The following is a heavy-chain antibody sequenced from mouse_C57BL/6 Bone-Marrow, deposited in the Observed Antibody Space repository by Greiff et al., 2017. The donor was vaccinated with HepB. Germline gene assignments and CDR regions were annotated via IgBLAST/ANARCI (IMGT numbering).Heavy chain of an antibody. Sequence: QVQLQQPGAELVRPGSSVKLSCKASGYTFTSYWMHWVKQRPIQGLEWIGNIDPSDSETHYNQKFKDKATLTVDKSSSTAYMQLSSLTAEDAAVYYCAGGGTMPLDYWGQGTTLTVSA. CDR1: GYTFTSYW. V-gene: IGHV1-52*01. CDR2: IDPSDSET. CDR3: AGGGTMPLDY. D-gene: IGHD1-1*02. J-gene: IGHJ2*01.